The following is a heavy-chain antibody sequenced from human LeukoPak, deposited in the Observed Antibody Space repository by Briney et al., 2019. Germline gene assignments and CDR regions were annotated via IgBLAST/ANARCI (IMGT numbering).Heavy chain of an antibody. CDR1: GGSISSYY. Sequence: NPSETLSLTCTVSGGSISSYYWSWIRQPPGKGLEWIGYIYYSGSTNYNPSLKSRVTISVDTSKNQFSLKLSSVTAADTAVYYCARGCGVPAAMPYYFDYWGQGTLVTVSS. CDR2: IYYSGST. D-gene: IGHD2-2*01. J-gene: IGHJ4*02. V-gene: IGHV4-59*12. CDR3: ARGCGVPAAMPYYFDY.